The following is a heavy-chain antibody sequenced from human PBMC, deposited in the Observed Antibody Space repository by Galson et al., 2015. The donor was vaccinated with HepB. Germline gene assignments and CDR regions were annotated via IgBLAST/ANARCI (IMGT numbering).Heavy chain of an antibody. Sequence: SVKVSCKVSGYTLTELSMHWVRQAPGKGLEWMGGFDPEDGETIYAQKFQGRVTMTEDTSTDTAYMELSSLRSEDTAVYYCATDTLTYYYDSSGLLGIWGQGTMVTVSS. CDR3: ATDTLTYYYDSSGLLGI. D-gene: IGHD3-22*01. V-gene: IGHV1-24*01. CDR1: GYTLTELS. J-gene: IGHJ3*02. CDR2: FDPEDGET.